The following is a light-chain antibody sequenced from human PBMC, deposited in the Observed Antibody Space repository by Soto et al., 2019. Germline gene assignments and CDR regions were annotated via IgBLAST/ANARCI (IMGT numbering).Light chain of an antibody. J-gene: IGKJ4*01. CDR1: QSISSGF. Sequence: EFVLTQSPGILSLSPGERATLSCRASQSISSGFLAWYQQKPGQAPRLLIYGASNRGTGIPDRFSGSGSGTDFTLTIIRLEPEGFAVYYCQQYGSSPPLTFGGGTKVEIK. CDR2: GAS. CDR3: QQYGSSPPLT. V-gene: IGKV3-20*01.